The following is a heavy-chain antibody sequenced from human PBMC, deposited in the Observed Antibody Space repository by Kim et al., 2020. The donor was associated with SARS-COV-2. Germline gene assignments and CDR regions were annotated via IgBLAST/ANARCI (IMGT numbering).Heavy chain of an antibody. CDR2: IIPILGIA. Sequence: SVKVSCKASGGTFSSYAISWVRQAPGQGLEWMGRIIPILGIANYAQKFQGRVTITADKSTSTAYMELSSLRSEDTAVYYCARDGDIAAAGTADVLVDYYYGMDVWGQGTTVTVSS. CDR3: ARDGDIAAAGTADVLVDYYYGMDV. CDR1: GGTFSSYA. V-gene: IGHV1-69*04. J-gene: IGHJ6*02. D-gene: IGHD6-13*01.